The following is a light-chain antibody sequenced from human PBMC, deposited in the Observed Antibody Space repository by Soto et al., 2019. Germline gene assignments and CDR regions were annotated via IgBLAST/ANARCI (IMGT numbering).Light chain of an antibody. V-gene: IGLV2-14*01. Sequence: QSALTQPASVSGYPGQSITISCTGTSRDVGGYKYVSWYQQHPGKAPKLMIYDVSNRPSGVSNRFSGSKSGNTASLTISGLQAEDEADYYCSSYTSSSALGVFGGGTQLTVL. J-gene: IGLJ2*01. CDR1: SRDVGGYKY. CDR3: SSYTSSSALGV. CDR2: DVS.